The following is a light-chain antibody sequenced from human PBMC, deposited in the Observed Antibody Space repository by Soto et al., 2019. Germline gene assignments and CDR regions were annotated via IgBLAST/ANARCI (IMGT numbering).Light chain of an antibody. Sequence: QSALTQPRSVSGSPGQSVTISCTGTSSDVGGYNYVSWYQQHPGKAPKPMIYDVSKRPSGVPDRFSGSKSGNTASLTISGLQAEDEADYYCCSYAGSYTVFGGGTKLTVL. CDR2: DVS. CDR1: SSDVGGYNY. J-gene: IGLJ2*01. V-gene: IGLV2-11*01. CDR3: CSYAGSYTV.